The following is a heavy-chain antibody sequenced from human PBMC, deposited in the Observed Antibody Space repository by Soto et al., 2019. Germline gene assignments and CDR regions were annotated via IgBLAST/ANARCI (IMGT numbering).Heavy chain of an antibody. CDR3: ARRCRESSNWFDT. CDR1: GGSFNSYA. CDR2: IIPMSGRP. J-gene: IGHJ5*02. Sequence: QMQLVQSGAEVKKPGSSVKVSCKASGGSFNSYAISWVRQAPGQGLEWMGGIIPMSGRPNYAQRFQGRVTISADKFTSTVYMEVHLLTYEDSAVYYRARRCRESSNWFDTWGQGTLVTVSS. V-gene: IGHV1-69*06.